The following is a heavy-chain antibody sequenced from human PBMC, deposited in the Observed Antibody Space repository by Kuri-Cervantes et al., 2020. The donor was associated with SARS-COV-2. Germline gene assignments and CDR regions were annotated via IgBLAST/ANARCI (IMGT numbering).Heavy chain of an antibody. V-gene: IGHV4-4*07. CDR1: GGSISSYY. CDR3: ARDFRGYSGYAWFDP. J-gene: IGHJ5*02. D-gene: IGHD5-12*01. CDR2: IYTSGST. Sequence: GSLRLSCTVSGGSISSYYWSWIRQPAGKGLEWIGRIYTSGSTNYNPSLKSRVTMSVDTSKNQFSLKLSSVTAADTAVYYCARDFRGYSGYAWFDPWGQGTLVTVAS.